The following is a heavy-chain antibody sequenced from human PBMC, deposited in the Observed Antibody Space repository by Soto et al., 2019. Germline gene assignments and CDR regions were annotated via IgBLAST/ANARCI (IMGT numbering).Heavy chain of an antibody. CDR1: GYSFTSYW. Sequence: LGEFLKISCKGSGYSFTSYWIGWVRQMPGKGLELMGIIYPGDSDTRYSPSFQGQVTISADKSISTAYLQWSSLKASDTAMYYCASSEFLRGVVTRYYYYGMDVWGQGTMVTVSS. V-gene: IGHV5-51*01. J-gene: IGHJ6*02. CDR3: ASSEFLRGVVTRYYYYGMDV. CDR2: IYPGDSDT. D-gene: IGHD2-8*02.